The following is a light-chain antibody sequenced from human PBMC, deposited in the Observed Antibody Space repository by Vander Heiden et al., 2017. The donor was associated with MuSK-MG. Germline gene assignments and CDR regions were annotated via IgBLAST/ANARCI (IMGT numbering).Light chain of an antibody. Sequence: QSVLTQPPSESGTPGQRVTISCSGRSSNIGTNVMHWFQQFPGTAPRLLSYSDNQRPSGVPDRFSGSRSGTSASLVISGLQSEDEADYVCATWDDSLNWRVFGGGTRVTVL. CDR1: SSNIGTNV. CDR2: SDN. J-gene: IGLJ2*01. V-gene: IGLV1-44*01. CDR3: ATWDDSLNWRV.